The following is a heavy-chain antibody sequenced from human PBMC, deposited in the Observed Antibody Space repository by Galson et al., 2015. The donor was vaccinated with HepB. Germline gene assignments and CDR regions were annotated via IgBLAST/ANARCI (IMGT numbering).Heavy chain of an antibody. V-gene: IGHV3-43*01. J-gene: IGHJ4*02. CDR3: AKDGDSGYDLSSDY. D-gene: IGHD5-12*01. Sequence: SLRLSCAASGFTFDDYTMHWVRQAPGKGLEWVSLISWDGGSTYYADSVKGRFTISRDNSKNSLYLQMNSLRTEDTALYYCAKDGDSGYDLSSDYWGQGTLVTVSS. CDR2: ISWDGGST. CDR1: GFTFDDYT.